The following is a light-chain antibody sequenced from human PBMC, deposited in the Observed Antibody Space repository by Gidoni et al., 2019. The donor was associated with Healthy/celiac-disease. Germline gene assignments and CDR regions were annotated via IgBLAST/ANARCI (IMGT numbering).Light chain of an antibody. CDR2: AAS. J-gene: IGKJ1*01. Sequence: IQMTQSPSSLSASVGDRVTITCRASQSISSYLNWYQQKPGKAPKLLIYAASSLRSGVPSRFSGSGSGTDFTLTISSLQPEDFATYYCQQSYSTRWTFGQGTKVEIK. CDR3: QQSYSTRWT. V-gene: IGKV1-39*01. CDR1: QSISSY.